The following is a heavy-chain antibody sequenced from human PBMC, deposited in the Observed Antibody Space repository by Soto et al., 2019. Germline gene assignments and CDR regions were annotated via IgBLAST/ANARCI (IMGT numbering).Heavy chain of an antibody. Sequence: QVQLVQSGAEVKKPGSSVKVSCKASGGTFSTYSINWVRQAPGQGLEWMGRVIPVLNIANYAQNFQGRVTITADKSTSTAYMELNSLTSEDMAVYYCARARGQQRAMPYYYYSGMDVWGQGTTVTVSS. D-gene: IGHD6-13*01. V-gene: IGHV1-69*02. CDR3: ARARGQQRAMPYYYYSGMDV. J-gene: IGHJ6*02. CDR2: VIPVLNIA. CDR1: GGTFSTYS.